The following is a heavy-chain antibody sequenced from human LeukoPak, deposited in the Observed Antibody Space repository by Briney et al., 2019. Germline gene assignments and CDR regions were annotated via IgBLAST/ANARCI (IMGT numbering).Heavy chain of an antibody. D-gene: IGHD6-13*01. J-gene: IGHJ4*02. CDR3: ARRTESSSWYYAH. V-gene: IGHV4-59*13. CDR2: IHYSGST. CDR1: GGSIFSCY. Sequence: PSETLSLTCTVSGGSIFSCYWSWIRQPLGEGVLGIGYIHYSGSTNNNPSLKSRVTMSVDTSKNQFSLRLSSVSAADTAVYFCARRTESSSWYYAHWGQGTLVTVST.